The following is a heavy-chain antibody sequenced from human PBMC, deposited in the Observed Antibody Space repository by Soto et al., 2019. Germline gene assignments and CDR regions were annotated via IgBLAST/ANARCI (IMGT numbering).Heavy chain of an antibody. Sequence: QVQLVESGGGVVQPGRSLRLSCVASGFTFSSYAMHWVRQAPGKGLEWVAVISYDGSNKYYADSVKGRFTISRDNSKNTLYLQMNSLRAEDTAVYYCARVSAGDYWGQGTLVTVSS. CDR1: GFTFSSYA. V-gene: IGHV3-30-3*01. D-gene: IGHD6-13*01. CDR3: ARVSAGDY. CDR2: ISYDGSNK. J-gene: IGHJ4*02.